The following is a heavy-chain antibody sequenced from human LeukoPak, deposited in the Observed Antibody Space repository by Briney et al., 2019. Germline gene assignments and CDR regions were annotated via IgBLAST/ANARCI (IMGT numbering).Heavy chain of an antibody. Sequence: SETLSLTCAVYGGSFSGYYWSWIRQPPGKGLEWIGEINHSGSTNYNPSLKSRVTISVDTPKNQFSLKLSSVTAADTAVYYCARAPPAGSSWYYYYYYGMDVWGQGTTVTVSS. V-gene: IGHV4-34*01. CDR2: INHSGST. D-gene: IGHD6-13*01. CDR3: ARAPPAGSSWYYYYYYGMDV. J-gene: IGHJ6*02. CDR1: GGSFSGYY.